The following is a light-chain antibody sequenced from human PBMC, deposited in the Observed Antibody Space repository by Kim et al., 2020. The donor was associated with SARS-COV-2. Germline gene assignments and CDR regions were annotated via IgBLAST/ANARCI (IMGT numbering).Light chain of an antibody. Sequence: SVSPGKTASITGSGDKLGDKYACWYQQKPGQSPVLVIYQDSKRPSGIPERFSGSNSGNTATLTISGTQAMDEADYYCQAWDSSTYVFGTGTKVTVL. CDR1: KLGDKY. CDR2: QDS. J-gene: IGLJ1*01. V-gene: IGLV3-1*01. CDR3: QAWDSSTYV.